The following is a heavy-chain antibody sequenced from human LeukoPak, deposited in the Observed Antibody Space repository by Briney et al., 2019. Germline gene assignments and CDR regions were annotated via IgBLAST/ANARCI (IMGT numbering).Heavy chain of an antibody. Sequence: GESLKISCKAGGYTFTDYWIAWVRQVPGKDLEYMGIVYPGDSDARYWPPFEGQVTISADKSIDTAYLEWSSLGASDSAIYYCARPHYFRTVPDAFDVWGQGTVHAVSS. CDR2: VYPGDSDA. J-gene: IGHJ3*01. CDR3: ARPHYFRTVPDAFDV. D-gene: IGHD2/OR15-2a*01. V-gene: IGHV5-51*01. CDR1: GYTFTDYW.